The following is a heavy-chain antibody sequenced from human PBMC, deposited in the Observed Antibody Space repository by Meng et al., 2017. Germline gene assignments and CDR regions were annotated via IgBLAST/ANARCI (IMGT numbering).Heavy chain of an antibody. CDR1: GGSFSGHY. V-gene: IGHV4-34*01. Sequence: VQIHQWGGGRLESSETMSLTSTVYGGSFSGHYWSWIRQAPGEGLEWIGEVSVGGYNKYNPALKSRVTVSGNTSKNEVSLKLISVTAADTAVYYCARNRYDRSTHVFDPWGQGTLVTVSS. CDR3: ARNRYDRSTHVFDP. CDR2: VSVGGYN. J-gene: IGHJ5*02. D-gene: IGHD3-22*01.